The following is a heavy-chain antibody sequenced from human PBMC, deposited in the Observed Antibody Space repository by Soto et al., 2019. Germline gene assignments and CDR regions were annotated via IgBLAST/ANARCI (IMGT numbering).Heavy chain of an antibody. D-gene: IGHD2-15*01. CDR1: GGSISSYY. V-gene: IGHV4-59*08. CDR3: ARLSSDIVVVVAAMAFDI. J-gene: IGHJ3*02. Sequence: SETLSLTCTVSGGSISSYYWSWIRQPPGKGLEWIGYIYYSWSTYYNPSLKSRVTISVDTSKNQFSLKLSSVTAADTAVYYCARLSSDIVVVVAAMAFDIWGQGTMVTVSS. CDR2: IYYSWST.